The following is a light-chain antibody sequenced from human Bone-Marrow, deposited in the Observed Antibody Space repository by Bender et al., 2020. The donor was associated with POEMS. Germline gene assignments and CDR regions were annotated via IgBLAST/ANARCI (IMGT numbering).Light chain of an antibody. Sequence: QSALTQPASVSGSPGQSITISCTETTTDDGGYTYVSWYQHHPGKAPKLLIYDVSHRPSGLSNRFSGSRSGYTASLTISGLQAEDEANYYCCSYKSSGPFVFGGGTKLTVL. J-gene: IGLJ2*01. V-gene: IGLV2-14*03. CDR3: CSYKSSGPFV. CDR2: DVS. CDR1: TTDDGGYTY.